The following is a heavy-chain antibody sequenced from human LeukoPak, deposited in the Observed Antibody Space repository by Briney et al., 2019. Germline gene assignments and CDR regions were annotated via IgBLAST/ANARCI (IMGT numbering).Heavy chain of an antibody. D-gene: IGHD6-19*01. CDR3: ARDTLLRVAGTESFDY. CDR1: GFTFSSYG. J-gene: IGHJ4*02. V-gene: IGHV3-33*01. Sequence: GGSLRLSCAASGFTFSSYGMHWVRQAPGKGLGWVAVIWYDGSNKYYADSVKGRFTISRDNSKNTLYLQMNSLRAEDTAVYYCARDTLLRVAGTESFDYWGQGTLVTVSS. CDR2: IWYDGSNK.